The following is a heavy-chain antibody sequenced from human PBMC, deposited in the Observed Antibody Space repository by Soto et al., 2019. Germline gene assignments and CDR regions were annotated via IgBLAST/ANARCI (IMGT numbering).Heavy chain of an antibody. D-gene: IGHD3-3*01. CDR3: ARGGVVIDDVYYYYGMDV. Sequence: ASVKVSCKASGYTFTSYGISWVRQAPGQGLEWMGWISAYNGNTNYAQKLQGRVTMTTDTSTSTAYMELRSLRSDDTAVYYCARGGVVIDDVYYYYGMDVWGQGTTVTVSS. CDR1: GYTFTSYG. V-gene: IGHV1-18*01. J-gene: IGHJ6*02. CDR2: ISAYNGNT.